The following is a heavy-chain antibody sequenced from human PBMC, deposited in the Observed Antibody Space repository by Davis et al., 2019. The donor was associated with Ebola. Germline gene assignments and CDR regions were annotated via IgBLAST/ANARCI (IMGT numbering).Heavy chain of an antibody. Sequence: PGGSLRLSCTASGFTSGCCAMNWVRQAPGKGLEWVSGIGSSSNGRHYAASVKGRFTISRDDSKNTVYLQMNSLRAEDTAVYYCAKDLLWWSASDVWGQGTTVTVSS. V-gene: IGHV3-23*05. J-gene: IGHJ6*02. CDR3: AKDLLWWSASDV. D-gene: IGHD2-21*01. CDR2: IGSSSNGR. CDR1: GFTSGCCA.